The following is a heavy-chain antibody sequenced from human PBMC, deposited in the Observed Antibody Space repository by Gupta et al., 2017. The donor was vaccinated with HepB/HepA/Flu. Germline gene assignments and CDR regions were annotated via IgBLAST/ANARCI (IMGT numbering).Heavy chain of an antibody. D-gene: IGHD3-10*01. J-gene: IGHJ4*02. CDR2: IYYSGST. CDR1: GGSISSGDYY. Sequence: QVQLQESGPGLVKPSQTLSLTCTVSGGSISSGDYYWSWIRQPPGKGLEWIGYIYYSGSTYYNPSLKSRVTISVDTSKNQFSLKLSSVTAADTAVYYCARDRNYGSGSYSYYFDYWGQGTLVTVSS. V-gene: IGHV4-30-4*01. CDR3: ARDRNYGSGSYSYYFDY.